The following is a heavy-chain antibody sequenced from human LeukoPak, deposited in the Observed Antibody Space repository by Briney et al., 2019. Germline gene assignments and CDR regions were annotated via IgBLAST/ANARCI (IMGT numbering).Heavy chain of an antibody. CDR3: ARDRPWGDYGDRDYYYGMDV. CDR2: IKQDGSEK. CDR1: GFTFSSYW. D-gene: IGHD4-17*01. V-gene: IGHV3-7*01. J-gene: IGHJ6*02. Sequence: GGSLRLSCAASGFTFSSYWMSWVRQAPGKGLEWVANIKQDGSEKYYVDSVKGRFTISRDNAKNSLYLQMNSLRAEDTAVYYCARDRPWGDYGDRDYYYGMDVWGQGTTVTVSS.